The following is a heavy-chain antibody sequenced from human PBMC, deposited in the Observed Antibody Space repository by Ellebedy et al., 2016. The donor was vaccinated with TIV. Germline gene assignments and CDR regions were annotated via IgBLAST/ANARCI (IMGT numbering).Heavy chain of an antibody. CDR3: AIERGATYGDYVKAFDY. CDR1: GYTFTAYY. V-gene: IGHV1-2*02. J-gene: IGHJ4*02. D-gene: IGHD4-17*01. Sequence: ASVKVSCXASGYTFTAYYIHWLRQAPGQGLEWMGGINPSSGNPKYAQNFQGRVTVTRDLSITTAYMDLSRLTSDDTAVYYCAIERGATYGDYVKAFDYWGQGTLVTVSS. CDR2: INPSSGNP.